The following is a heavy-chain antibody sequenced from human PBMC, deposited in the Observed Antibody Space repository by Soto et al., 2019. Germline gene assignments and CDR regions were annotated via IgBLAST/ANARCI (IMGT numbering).Heavy chain of an antibody. CDR3: ARDRVTIFGVVIKTGHYYYGMDV. V-gene: IGHV3-48*02. J-gene: IGHJ6*02. Sequence: PGGSLRLSCAASGFTFSGYSMNWVRQAPGKGLEWVSYISSSSSTIYYADSVKGRFTISRDNAKNSLYLQMNSLRDEDTAVYYCARDRVTIFGVVIKTGHYYYGMDVWGQGTTVTVSS. CDR1: GFTFSGYS. D-gene: IGHD3-3*01. CDR2: ISSSSSTI.